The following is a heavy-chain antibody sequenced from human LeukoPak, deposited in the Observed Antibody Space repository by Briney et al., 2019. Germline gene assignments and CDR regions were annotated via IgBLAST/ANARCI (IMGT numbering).Heavy chain of an antibody. CDR1: GYTFTGYY. J-gene: IGHJ4*02. Sequence: ASVTVSCKASGYTFTGYYMHWVRQAPGQGLEWVGWINPNSGGTNYAQKFQGRVTMTRDTSISTAYMELSRLRSDDTAVYYCARDQWADSSGYYYASFDYWGQGTLVTVSS. D-gene: IGHD3-22*01. CDR2: INPNSGGT. CDR3: ARDQWADSSGYYYASFDY. V-gene: IGHV1-2*02.